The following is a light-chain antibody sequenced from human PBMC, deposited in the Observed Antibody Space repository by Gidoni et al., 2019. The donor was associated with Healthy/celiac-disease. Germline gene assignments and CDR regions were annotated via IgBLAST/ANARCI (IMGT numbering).Light chain of an antibody. V-gene: IGKV1-5*03. CDR1: QSISSW. CDR3: QQYNSYSET. Sequence: DIQMTQSPSTLSASVGDRVSITSRASQSISSWLAWYQQKPGKAPKLLIYKASSLESGVPSRFSGSGSGTEFTLTISSLQPDDFATYYCQQYNSYSETFXXXTKVEIK. J-gene: IGKJ1*01. CDR2: KAS.